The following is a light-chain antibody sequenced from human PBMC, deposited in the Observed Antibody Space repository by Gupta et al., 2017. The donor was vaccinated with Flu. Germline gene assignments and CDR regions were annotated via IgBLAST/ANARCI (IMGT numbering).Light chain of an antibody. CDR1: SSNIGSNY. CDR3: AAWDDSMSGWV. Sequence: QSVLTHPPSASGTPGQRVTISCSGSSSNIGSNYVYWYQQLPGPAPKLLIYRNNQRPSGVPARFSGSKSGTSASLAISGLRAEDEADYYCAAWDDSMSGWVFGGGTKLTVL. J-gene: IGLJ3*02. V-gene: IGLV1-47*01. CDR2: RNN.